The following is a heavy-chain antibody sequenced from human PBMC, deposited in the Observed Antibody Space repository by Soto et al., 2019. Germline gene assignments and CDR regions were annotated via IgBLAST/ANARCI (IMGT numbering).Heavy chain of an antibody. D-gene: IGHD2-15*01. V-gene: IGHV3-30-3*01. CDR2: ISYDGSNK. Sequence: QVQLVESGGGVVQPGRSLRLSCAASGFTFSSYAMHWVRQAPGKGLEWVAVISYDGSNKYYADSVKGRFTISRDNSKNTLYLQMNSLRAEDTAVYYCARDGNYVDYWGQGTLVTVSS. CDR3: ARDGNYVDY. J-gene: IGHJ4*02. CDR1: GFTFSSYA.